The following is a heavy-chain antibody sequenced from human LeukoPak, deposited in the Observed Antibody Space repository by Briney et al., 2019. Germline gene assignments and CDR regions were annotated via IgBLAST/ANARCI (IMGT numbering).Heavy chain of an antibody. CDR2: FDPEDGET. CDR1: GYTLTELS. V-gene: IGHV1-24*01. CDR3: ATALGWNYKFAY. Sequence: ASVKVSCKVSGYTLTELSMHWVRQAPGKGLEWMGGFDPEDGETIYAQKFQGRVTMTEGTSTDTAYMELSSLRSEDTAVYYCATALGWNYKFAYWGQGTLVTVSS. D-gene: IGHD1-7*01. J-gene: IGHJ4*02.